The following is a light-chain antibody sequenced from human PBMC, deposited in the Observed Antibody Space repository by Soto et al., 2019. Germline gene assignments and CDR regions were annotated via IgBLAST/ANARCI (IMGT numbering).Light chain of an antibody. CDR1: QSISSW. J-gene: IGKJ4*01. V-gene: IGKV1-5*01. CDR2: DAS. CDR3: QQSYSSPPT. Sequence: DIQMTQSPSTLSASVGDRVTVTCRASQSISSWLAWYQQKPGKAPKLLIYDASSLESGVPPRFSGSGSGTDFTLTITSLQPEDFATYYCQQSYSSPPTFGGGTKVEI.